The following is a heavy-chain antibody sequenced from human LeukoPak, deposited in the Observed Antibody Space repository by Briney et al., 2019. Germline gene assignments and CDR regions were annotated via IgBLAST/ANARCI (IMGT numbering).Heavy chain of an antibody. CDR3: AKKTGVGNYPFDY. D-gene: IGHD1-7*01. CDR1: GFTFGSFV. Sequence: PGGSLRLSCAASGFTFGSFVLSWVRQAPGKGLEWVSSASDSGGYTNYADSVKGRFTISRDNSKNTLYLQMNSLRAEDTALYYCAKKTGVGNYPFDYWGQGTLVTVSS. CDR2: ASDSGGYT. J-gene: IGHJ4*02. V-gene: IGHV3-23*01.